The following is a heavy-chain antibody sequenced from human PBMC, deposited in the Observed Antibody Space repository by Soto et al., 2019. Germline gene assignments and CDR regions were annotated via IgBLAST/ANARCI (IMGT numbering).Heavy chain of an antibody. V-gene: IGHV1-69*10. CDR1: VGTFSSYA. D-gene: IGHD3-10*01. J-gene: IGHJ3*02. CDR2: FDPIDGKT. Sequence: ASVKVSCKASVGTFSSYAISWVRQAPGQGLEWMGGFDPIDGKTNYAQKFQGRVTMTEDTSTDTAYMELRSLRSDDTAVYYCASTNAVTESAFDIWGQGTMVTVSS. CDR3: ASTNAVTESAFDI.